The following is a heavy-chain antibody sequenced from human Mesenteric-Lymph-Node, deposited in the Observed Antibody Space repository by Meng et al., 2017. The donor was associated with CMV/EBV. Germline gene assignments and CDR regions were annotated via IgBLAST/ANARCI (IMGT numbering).Heavy chain of an antibody. CDR2: IYWDDDK. D-gene: IGHD3-9*01. CDR3: VRFQSYDIFNAYYSDWFDP. V-gene: IGHV2-5*02. Sequence: TRGVGVGWNRPPPVKPMEWLAVIYWDDDKRYSPSLKNRLIITKDPSINQVVLKMSNMDPVDSATYDCVRFQSYDIFNAYYSDWFDPWGQGTLVTVSS. CDR1: TRGVG. J-gene: IGHJ5*02.